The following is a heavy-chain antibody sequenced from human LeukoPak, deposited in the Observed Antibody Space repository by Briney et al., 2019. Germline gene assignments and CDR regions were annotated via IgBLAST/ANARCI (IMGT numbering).Heavy chain of an antibody. J-gene: IGHJ6*03. Sequence: SETLSLTCTVSGGSISGYYWSWIRQPPGKGLEWIGEINHSGSTNYNPSLKSRVTISVDTSKNQFSLKVSSVTAADTAVYYCARVKDPGGYYYYYYMDIWGKGNTVTVSS. V-gene: IGHV4-34*01. D-gene: IGHD3-16*01. CDR1: GGSISGYY. CDR2: INHSGST. CDR3: ARVKDPGGYYYYYYMDI.